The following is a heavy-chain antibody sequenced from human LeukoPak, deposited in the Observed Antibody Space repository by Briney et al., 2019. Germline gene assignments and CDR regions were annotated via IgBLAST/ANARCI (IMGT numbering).Heavy chain of an antibody. J-gene: IGHJ6*03. CDR2: IYYSGST. Sequence: ASETLSLTCTVSGGSISSYYWSWIRQPPGKGLEWIGYIYYSGSTNYNPSLKSRVTISVDTSKNQFSLKLSSVTAADTAVYYCARVFRWSQPAYYYYYYMDVWGKGTTVTVSS. V-gene: IGHV4-59*08. D-gene: IGHD2-15*01. CDR3: ARVFRWSQPAYYYYYYMDV. CDR1: GGSISSYY.